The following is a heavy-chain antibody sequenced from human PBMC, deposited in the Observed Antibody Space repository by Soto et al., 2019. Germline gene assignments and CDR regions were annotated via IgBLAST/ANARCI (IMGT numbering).Heavy chain of an antibody. CDR3: ARKDYGDYGWFDP. CDR2: IYHSGSS. J-gene: IGHJ5*02. Sequence: SETLSLTCAVSGGSISSSNWWSWVRQPPGRGLEWIGEIYHSGSSNYNSSLKSRVSISVDKSKNQFSLKLSSMTAADTAVYYCARKDYGDYGWFDPWGQGTLVTVSS. D-gene: IGHD4-17*01. V-gene: IGHV4-4*02. CDR1: GGSISSSNW.